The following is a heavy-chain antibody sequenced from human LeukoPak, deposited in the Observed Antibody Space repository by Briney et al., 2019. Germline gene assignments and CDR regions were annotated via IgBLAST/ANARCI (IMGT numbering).Heavy chain of an antibody. CDR1: GFTFSDYY. D-gene: IGHD3-10*01. J-gene: IGHJ4*02. CDR3: ARDPNHAGYYYGSGSYPDY. Sequence: GGSLRLSCAASGFTFSDYYMSWIRQAPGKGLEWVSYISSSGSTIYYADSVKGRFTISRDNSKNTLYLQMNSLRAEDTAVYYCARDPNHAGYYYGSGSYPDYWGQGTLVTVSS. CDR2: ISSSGSTI. V-gene: IGHV3-11*04.